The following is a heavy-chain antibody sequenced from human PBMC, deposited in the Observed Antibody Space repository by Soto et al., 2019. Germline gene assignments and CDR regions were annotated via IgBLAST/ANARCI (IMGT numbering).Heavy chain of an antibody. CDR2: ISYSGST. D-gene: IGHD3-3*01. Sequence: SETLSLTCTVSGGSISGHYWSWIRQPPGKGLQYVGYISYSGSTNYNPSLKSRVTISVDTSNNQFSLRLSSVTAADTAVYYCARDVGLQHDTGYYDFWSGKNNWFDPWGQGILVTVSS. CDR3: ARDVGLQHDTGYYDFWSGKNNWFDP. CDR1: GGSISGHY. J-gene: IGHJ5*02. V-gene: IGHV4-59*11.